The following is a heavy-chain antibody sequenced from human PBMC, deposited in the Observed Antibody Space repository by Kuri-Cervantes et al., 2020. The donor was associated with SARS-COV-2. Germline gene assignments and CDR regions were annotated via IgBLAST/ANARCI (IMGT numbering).Heavy chain of an antibody. CDR3: ARVVVPAATEFGLGY. J-gene: IGHJ4*02. V-gene: IGHV3-33*08. D-gene: IGHD2-2*01. CDR2: IWYDGSNK. Sequence: GESLKISCAASGFTFSSYGMHWVRQAPGKGLEWVAVIWYDGSNKYYADSVKGRFTISRDNSKNTLYLQMNSLRAEDTAVYYCARVVVPAATEFGLGYWGQGTLVTVSS. CDR1: GFTFSSYG.